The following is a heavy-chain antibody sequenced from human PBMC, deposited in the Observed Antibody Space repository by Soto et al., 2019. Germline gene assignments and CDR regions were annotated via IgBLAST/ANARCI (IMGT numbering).Heavy chain of an antibody. V-gene: IGHV1-69*02. CDR2: IIPILGIA. Sequence: QVQLVQSGAEVKKPGSSVKVSCKASGGTFSSYTISWVRQAPGQGLEWMGRIIPILGIANYAQKFQGRVTSTADKSTSTAYMELSSLRSEDTAVYYCARACSSTSCYAYPWGQGTLVTVSS. CDR3: ARACSSTSCYAYP. J-gene: IGHJ5*02. CDR1: GGTFSSYT. D-gene: IGHD2-2*01.